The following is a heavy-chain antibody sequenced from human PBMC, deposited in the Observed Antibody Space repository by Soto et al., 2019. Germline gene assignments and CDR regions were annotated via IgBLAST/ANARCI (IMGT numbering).Heavy chain of an antibody. CDR2: IKSKTDGETT. CDR3: TTTFHPRSGYKRT. CDR1: GFTFSDAW. D-gene: IGHD5-12*01. Sequence: GGSLRLSCAASGFTFSDAWMTWVRQAPGKGLEWVGRIKSKTDGETTDYAAPVKGRFTISRDDSKNTLYLQVNSLKTEDTAVYYCTTTFHPRSGYKRTWGQGTLVTVSS. V-gene: IGHV3-15*01. J-gene: IGHJ5*02.